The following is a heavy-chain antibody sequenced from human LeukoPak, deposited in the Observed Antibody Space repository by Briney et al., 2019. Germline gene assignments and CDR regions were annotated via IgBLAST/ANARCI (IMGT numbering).Heavy chain of an antibody. Sequence: PGRSLRLSCAASGFTFSSYAMHWVRQAPGKGLEWVAVISYDGSNKYYADSVKGGFTISSDNSKHTPYLQMNSLRAEDRAVYYCARGLLHWLEHFHAFDIWGQGTMVTVSS. V-gene: IGHV3-30-3*01. D-gene: IGHD1/OR15-1a*01. CDR2: ISYDGSNK. CDR3: ARGLLHWLEHFHAFDI. J-gene: IGHJ3*02. CDR1: GFTFSSYA.